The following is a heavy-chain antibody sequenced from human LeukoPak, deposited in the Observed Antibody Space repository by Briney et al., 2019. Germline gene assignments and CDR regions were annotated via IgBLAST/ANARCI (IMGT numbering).Heavy chain of an antibody. CDR3: ARPQSNWGSDAFDI. D-gene: IGHD7-27*01. CDR2: ISAYNGNT. Sequence: GASVKVSCKASGGTFGSYAISWVRQAPGQGLEWMGWISAYNGNTNYAQKLLGRVTMTTDTSTSTAYMELRSLRSDDTAVYYCARPQSNWGSDAFDIWGQGTMVTVSS. J-gene: IGHJ3*02. CDR1: GGTFGSYA. V-gene: IGHV1-18*01.